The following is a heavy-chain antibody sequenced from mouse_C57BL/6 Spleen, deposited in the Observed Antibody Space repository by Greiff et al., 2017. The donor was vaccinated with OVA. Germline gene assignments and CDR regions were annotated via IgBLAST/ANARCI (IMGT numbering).Heavy chain of an antibody. V-gene: IGHV1-55*01. Sequence: VQLQQSGAELVKPGASVKMSCKASGYTFTSYWITWVKQRPGQGLEWIGDLYPGSGSTNYNEKFKSKATLTADTSSSTAYMQLSSLTSEDSAVYYCAREDYYGSRFAYWGQGTLVTVSA. CDR2: LYPGSGST. J-gene: IGHJ3*01. CDR3: AREDYYGSRFAY. CDR1: GYTFTSYW. D-gene: IGHD1-1*01.